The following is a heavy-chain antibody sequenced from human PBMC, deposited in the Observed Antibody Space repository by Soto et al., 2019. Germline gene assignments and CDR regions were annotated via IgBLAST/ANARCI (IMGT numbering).Heavy chain of an antibody. D-gene: IGHD3-22*01. CDR2: IYYSGST. Sequence: SETLSLTCTVSGGSISSYYWSWIRQHPGKGLEWIGYIYYSGSTYYNPSLKSRVTISVDTSKNQFSLKLSSVTAADTAVYYCASHRTYYYDSSGYYPFDYWGQGTLVTVSS. V-gene: IGHV4-59*06. CDR1: GGSISSYY. J-gene: IGHJ4*02. CDR3: ASHRTYYYDSSGYYPFDY.